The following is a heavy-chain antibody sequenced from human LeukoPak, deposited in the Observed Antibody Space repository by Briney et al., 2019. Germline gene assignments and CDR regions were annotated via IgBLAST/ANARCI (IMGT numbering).Heavy chain of an antibody. CDR2: IIPIFGTA. Sequence: GASVKVSCKASGYTFTSYGISWVRQAPGQGLEWMGGIIPIFGTANYAQKFQGRVTITADESTSTAYMELSSLRSEDTAVYYCASGMGATSYFDYWGQGTLVTVSS. D-gene: IGHD1-26*01. J-gene: IGHJ4*02. CDR1: GYTFTSYG. V-gene: IGHV1-69*13. CDR3: ASGMGATSYFDY.